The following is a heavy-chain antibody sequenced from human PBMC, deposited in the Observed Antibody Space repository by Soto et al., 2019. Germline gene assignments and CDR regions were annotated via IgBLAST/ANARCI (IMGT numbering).Heavy chain of an antibody. Sequence: QLQLQESGPGLVKPSETLSLTCTVSGGSISSSSYYWAWFRQPQGRGLEWFGGIYFSGCTYYNPPLTSRVTISVDTSTNQFSLKLSSVAAADTAVYYGARHMITFGGVIVKEWDYWGQGTLVTVSS. CDR3: ARHMITFGGVIVKEWDY. CDR2: IYFSGCT. CDR1: GGSISSSSYY. J-gene: IGHJ4*02. D-gene: IGHD3-16*02. V-gene: IGHV4-39*01.